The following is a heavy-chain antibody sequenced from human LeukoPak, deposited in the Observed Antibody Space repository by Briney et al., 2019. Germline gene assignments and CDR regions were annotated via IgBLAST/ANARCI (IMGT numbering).Heavy chain of an antibody. CDR2: ISAYNGNT. D-gene: IGHD3-22*01. J-gene: IGHJ4*03. CDR3: ARDLYYYDSSGYYSPNIDY. CDR1: GYTFTSYG. Sequence: ASVKVSCKASGYTFTSYGISWVRQAPGQGLEWMGWISAYNGNTNYAQKLQGRVTMTTDTSTSTAYMELRSLRSDDTAVYYCARDLYYYDSSGYYSPNIDYWGQGTTVAVSS. V-gene: IGHV1-18*01.